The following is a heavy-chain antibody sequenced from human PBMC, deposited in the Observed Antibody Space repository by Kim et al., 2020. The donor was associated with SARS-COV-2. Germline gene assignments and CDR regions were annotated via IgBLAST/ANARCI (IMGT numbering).Heavy chain of an antibody. V-gene: IGHV3-74*01. CDR2: LHIDGTNT. CDR1: GFTFSSYW. Sequence: GGSLRLSCTASGFTFSSYWMHWVRQAPGKQLVWVSSLHIDGTNTNYADSVKGRFTISRDNAKNTLYLQMSSLGAEDTAVYYCARGLIVANTHLDYWGQGT. CDR3: ARGLIVANTHLDY. D-gene: IGHD5-12*01. J-gene: IGHJ4*02.